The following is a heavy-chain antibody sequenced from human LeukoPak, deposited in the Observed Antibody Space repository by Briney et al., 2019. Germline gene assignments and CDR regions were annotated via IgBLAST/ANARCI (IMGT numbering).Heavy chain of an antibody. D-gene: IGHD6-19*01. CDR1: GYRFTSYW. Sequence: GESLKISCKGSGYRFTSYWIGWVRQMPGKGLEWMGIIYPGDSDTRYSPPFQGQVTISADKSISTAYLQWSSLKASDTAMYYCARLGQWLVWVFDYWGQGTLVTVSS. CDR2: IYPGDSDT. CDR3: ARLGQWLVWVFDY. V-gene: IGHV5-51*01. J-gene: IGHJ4*02.